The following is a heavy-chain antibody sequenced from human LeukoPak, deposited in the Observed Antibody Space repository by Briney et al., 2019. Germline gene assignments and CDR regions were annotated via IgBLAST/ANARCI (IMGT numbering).Heavy chain of an antibody. D-gene: IGHD3/OR15-3a*01. Sequence: PGGSLRLSCAASGFTFSSYSMNWVRQAPGKGLEWVSSISSSSYIYYADSVKGRFTISRDNAKNSLYLQMNSLRAEDTAVYYCARDDLDWTSDYWGQGTLVTVSS. J-gene: IGHJ4*02. V-gene: IGHV3-21*01. CDR2: ISSSSYI. CDR1: GFTFSSYS. CDR3: ARDDLDWTSDY.